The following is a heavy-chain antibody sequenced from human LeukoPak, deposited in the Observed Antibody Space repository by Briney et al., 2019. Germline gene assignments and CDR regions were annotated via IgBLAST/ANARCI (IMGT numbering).Heavy chain of an antibody. D-gene: IGHD2/OR15-2a*01. V-gene: IGHV4-59*01. CDR1: GGSISSYY. Sequence: PSETLSLTCTVSGGSISSYYGNWIRQSPGKGLEWIANIYYTGTPYYNPSLQSRVTISVDMSKNQFSLKLSTVTAADTAVYYCARVKATVTSFDIWGQGTMVTVSS. CDR2: IYYTGTP. CDR3: ARVKATVTSFDI. J-gene: IGHJ3*02.